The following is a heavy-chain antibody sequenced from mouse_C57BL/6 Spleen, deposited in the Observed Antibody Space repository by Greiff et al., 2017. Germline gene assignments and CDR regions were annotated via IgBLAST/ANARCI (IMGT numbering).Heavy chain of an antibody. CDR3: ARSDYSNYYAMDY. CDR1: GYTFTRYW. V-gene: IGHV1-64*01. Sequence: VKLQQPGAELVKPGASVKLSCKASGYTFTRYWMHWVKQRPGQGLEWIGMIHPNSGSTNYNEKFKSKATLTVDKSSSTAYMQLSSLTSEDSAVYYCARSDYSNYYAMDYWGQGTSVTVSS. CDR2: IHPNSGST. D-gene: IGHD2-5*01. J-gene: IGHJ4*01.